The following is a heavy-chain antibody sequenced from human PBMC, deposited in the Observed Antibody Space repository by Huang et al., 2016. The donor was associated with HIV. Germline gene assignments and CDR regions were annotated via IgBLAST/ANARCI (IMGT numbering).Heavy chain of an antibody. V-gene: IGHV3-15*01. J-gene: IGHJ6*02. CDR3: SSGSTSSPDYYYYYGMEV. Sequence: EVQLVESGGGLVKPGGSLRLSCAASGFTFSNAWMSWVRQAPGKGLEGAGRIKSKTDGGTTDYAAPVKGRFTISRDDSKKTLYLKMNSLKSEDTAVYYCSSGSTSSPDYYYYYGMEVWGQGTTVTVSS. D-gene: IGHD2-2*01. CDR2: IKSKTDGGTT. CDR1: GFTFSNAW.